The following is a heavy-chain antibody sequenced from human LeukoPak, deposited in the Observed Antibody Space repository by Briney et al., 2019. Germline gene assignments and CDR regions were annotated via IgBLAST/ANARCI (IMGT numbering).Heavy chain of an antibody. V-gene: IGHV1-2*02. CDR1: GYTFTNYQ. Sequence: ASLKVSCKASGYTFTNYQMHWVRHAPGQGREWMGWINPNSGGTNYAQKFQGRVTMTRDTSISTAYMELSRLRADDTAVYYCAPGPSSGSGTRMGYFDYWGEGTQVTVSS. J-gene: IGHJ4*02. CDR2: INPNSGGT. CDR3: APGPSSGSGTRMGYFDY. D-gene: IGHD3-10*01.